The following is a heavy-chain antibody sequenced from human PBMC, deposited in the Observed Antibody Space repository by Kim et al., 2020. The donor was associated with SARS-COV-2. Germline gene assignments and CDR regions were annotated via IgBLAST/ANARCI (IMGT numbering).Heavy chain of an antibody. CDR3: ARGYCSGGSCYVRPSYYYYGMDV. V-gene: IGHV1-69*13. D-gene: IGHD2-15*01. CDR2: IIPIFGTA. J-gene: IGHJ6*02. CDR1: GGTFSSYA. Sequence: SVKVSCKASGGTFSSYAISWVRQAPGQGLEWMGGIIPIFGTANYAQKFQGRVTITADESTSTAYMELSSLRSEDTAVYYCARGYCSGGSCYVRPSYYYYGMDVWGQGTTVTVSS.